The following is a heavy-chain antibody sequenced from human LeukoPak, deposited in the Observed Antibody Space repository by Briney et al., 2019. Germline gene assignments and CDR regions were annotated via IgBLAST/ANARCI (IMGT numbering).Heavy chain of an antibody. Sequence: SETLPLTCAVYGGSFSSYYWSWIRQPPGKGLEWIGEINHSGSTNYNPSLKSRVTISVDTSKNQFSLKLSSVTAADTAVYYCARAHYGGNPYCFDYWGQGTLVTVSS. CDR2: INHSGST. CDR3: ARAHYGGNPYCFDY. CDR1: GGSFSSYY. J-gene: IGHJ4*02. D-gene: IGHD4-17*01. V-gene: IGHV4-34*01.